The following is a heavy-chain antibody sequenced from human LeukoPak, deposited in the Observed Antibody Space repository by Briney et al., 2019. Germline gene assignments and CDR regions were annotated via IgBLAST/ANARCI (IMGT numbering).Heavy chain of an antibody. Sequence: PSETLSLTSTVSGGSISSYYWSWIRQPPGKRLEWIGYIYYSGSTNYNPSLKSRVTISVDTSKNQFSLKLSSVTAADTAVYYCARYYYDSSGYYSFGYWGQGTLVTVSS. V-gene: IGHV4-59*01. J-gene: IGHJ4*02. CDR2: IYYSGST. CDR1: GGSISSYY. D-gene: IGHD3-22*01. CDR3: ARYYYDSSGYYSFGY.